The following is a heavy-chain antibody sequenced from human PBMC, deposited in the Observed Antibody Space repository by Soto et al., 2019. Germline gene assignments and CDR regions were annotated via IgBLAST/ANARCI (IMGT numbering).Heavy chain of an antibody. J-gene: IGHJ3*02. CDR3: ARQRSYCSPIGCAFDI. Sequence: SETLSLTCTVSGGSISSSSYYWGWIRQPPGKGLEWIGSTYYSGTTYYNPSLKSRVTISVDTSKKQLSLKLSSVTAADTAVYYCARQRSYCSPIGCAFDIWGQGTMVTVS. CDR2: TYYSGTT. CDR1: GGSISSSSYY. D-gene: IGHD3-10*01. V-gene: IGHV4-39*01.